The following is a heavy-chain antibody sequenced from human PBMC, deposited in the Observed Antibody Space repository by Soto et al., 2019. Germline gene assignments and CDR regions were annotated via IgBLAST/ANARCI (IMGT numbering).Heavy chain of an antibody. V-gene: IGHV4-34*01. CDR2: INHTGAT. Sequence: SEPLSLTCAVYGGSVNGYYWNWIRQPPGKGLEWIGDINHTGATHYNPSLKSRVTMSVDTSKNQFSLRLSSVTAADTAIYYCATRITGFGLLIPPFDPWGQGTQVTVS. CDR3: ATRITGFGLLIPPFDP. D-gene: IGHD3-3*01. CDR1: GGSVNGYY. J-gene: IGHJ5*02.